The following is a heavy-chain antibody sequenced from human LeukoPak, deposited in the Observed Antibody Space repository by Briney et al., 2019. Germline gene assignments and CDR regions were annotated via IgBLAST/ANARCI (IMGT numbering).Heavy chain of an antibody. J-gene: IGHJ6*03. CDR2: ISYDGSNK. V-gene: IGHV3-30*04. CDR1: GFTFSSYA. CDR3: ARDYYDFWSEDPMLLNMDV. D-gene: IGHD3-3*01. Sequence: GGSLRLSCAASGFTFSSYAMHWVRQAPGKGLEWVAVISYDGSNKYYADSVKGRFTISRDNSKNTLYLQMNSLRAEDTAVYYCARDYYDFWSEDPMLLNMDVWGKGTTVTVSS.